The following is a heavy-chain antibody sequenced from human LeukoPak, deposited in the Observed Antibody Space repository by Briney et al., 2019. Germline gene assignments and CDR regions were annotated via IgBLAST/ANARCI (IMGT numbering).Heavy chain of an antibody. Sequence: PSETLSLTCAVYGGSFSGYYWSWIRQPPGKGLEWIGEINHSGSTNYNPSLKSRVTISVDTSKNQFSLKLSSVTAADTAVYYCARRGPMVRGVTRGWGQGTLVTVSS. V-gene: IGHV4-34*01. D-gene: IGHD3-10*01. J-gene: IGHJ4*02. CDR2: INHSGST. CDR3: ARRGPMVRGVTRG. CDR1: GGSFSGYY.